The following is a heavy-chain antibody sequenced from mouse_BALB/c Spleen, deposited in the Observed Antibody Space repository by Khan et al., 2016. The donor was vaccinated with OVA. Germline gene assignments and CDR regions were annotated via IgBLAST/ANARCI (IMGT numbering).Heavy chain of an antibody. CDR1: GYSITSGYG. D-gene: IGHD1-2*01. Sequence: EVQLQESGPGLVKPSQSLSLTCTVTGYSITSGYGWNWIRQFPGNKLEWMGYISYRGSTNSTPSLKSRISIPRDPSKNQFFLQLNSVTTEDTATYYCARTARIKYWGQGTTLTVSS. CDR3: ARTARIKY. CDR2: ISYRGST. J-gene: IGHJ2*01. V-gene: IGHV3-2*02.